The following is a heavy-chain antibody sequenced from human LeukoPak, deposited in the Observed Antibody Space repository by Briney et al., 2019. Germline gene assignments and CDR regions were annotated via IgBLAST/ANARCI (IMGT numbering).Heavy chain of an antibody. CDR3: ARQVEGIAAAGPFDY. D-gene: IGHD6-13*01. J-gene: IGHJ4*02. CDR2: IYPGDSDT. Sequence: GESLKISCKGSGYSFTSYWIGWVRQMPGKGLEWMGIIYPGDSDTRYSPSFQGQVTISADKSISTAYLQWSSLKASDTAMYYCARQVEGIAAAGPFDYWGQGTLVTVSS. V-gene: IGHV5-51*01. CDR1: GYSFTSYW.